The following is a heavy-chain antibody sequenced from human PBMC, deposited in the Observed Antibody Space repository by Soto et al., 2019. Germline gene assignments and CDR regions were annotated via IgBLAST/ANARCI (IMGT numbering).Heavy chain of an antibody. Sequence: ASVQVSCKASGYPFTSYGISWVRQAPGQGLEWMGWISAYNGNTNYAQKLQGRVTMTTDTSTSTAYMELRSLRSDDTAVYYCARSESGWKDGSDWVFESWGQGTMVTVSS. J-gene: IGHJ3*02. CDR3: ARSESGWKDGSDWVFES. CDR1: GYPFTSYG. D-gene: IGHD1-1*01. CDR2: ISAYNGNT. V-gene: IGHV1-18*01.